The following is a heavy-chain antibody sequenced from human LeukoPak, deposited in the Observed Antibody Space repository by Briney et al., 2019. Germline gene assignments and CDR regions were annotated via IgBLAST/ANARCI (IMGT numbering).Heavy chain of an antibody. CDR2: ISGSGGST. CDR3: AKLGEGTYYYDSSGYYDHTYYFDY. CDR1: GFTFSSYA. V-gene: IGHV3-23*01. Sequence: PGGSLRLSCAASGFTFSSYAMSWVRQAPGKGLEWVSAISGSGGSTYYADSVKGRFTISRDDPKNTLYLQMNSLRAEDTAVYYCAKLGEGTYYYDSSGYYDHTYYFDYWGQGTLVTVSS. J-gene: IGHJ4*02. D-gene: IGHD3-22*01.